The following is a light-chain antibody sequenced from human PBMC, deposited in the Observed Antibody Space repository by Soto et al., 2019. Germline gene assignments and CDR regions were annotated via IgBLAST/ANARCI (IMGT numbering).Light chain of an antibody. CDR1: QNISSN. J-gene: IGKJ1*01. V-gene: IGKV3-15*01. Sequence: EIVMTQSPATLSVSPGERATLSCRASQNISSNLDWYQQKPAQAPRVLIDGASTRATGLPARFSGSGSGTEFTLTISSLQSEDFAVYYCQQYNNWLWTFGQGTKVEIK. CDR2: GAS. CDR3: QQYNNWLWT.